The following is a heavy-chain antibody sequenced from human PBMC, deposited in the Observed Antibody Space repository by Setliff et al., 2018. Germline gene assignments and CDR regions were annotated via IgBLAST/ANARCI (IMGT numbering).Heavy chain of an antibody. CDR2: IIHSGST. Sequence: SETLSLTCTVSGGSISSGDSYWSWIRQPPGKRLEWIGEIIHSGSTNYNPSLKSRVTISMDTSKNQFSLKVSSVTAADTAVYYCARSFSRREKFLLDYWGQGALVTVSS. CDR1: GGSISSGDSY. V-gene: IGHV4-34*12. CDR3: ARSFSRREKFLLDY. J-gene: IGHJ4*02.